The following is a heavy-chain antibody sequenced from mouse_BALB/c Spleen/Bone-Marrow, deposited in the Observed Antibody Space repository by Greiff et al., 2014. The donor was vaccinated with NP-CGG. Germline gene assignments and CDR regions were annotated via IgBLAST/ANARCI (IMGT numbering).Heavy chain of an antibody. V-gene: IGHV14-3*02. CDR3: ARRTRYAMDY. CDR2: IDPANGNT. CDR1: GFNIKDTY. J-gene: IGHJ4*01. Sequence: EVQLVESGAELVKPGASVKLSCTASGFNIKDTYMHWVKQRPEQGLEWIGRIDPANGNTKYDPKFQGKATITADTSSNTAYLQLSSLTSEDTAVYYWARRTRYAMDYWGQGTSVTVSS. D-gene: IGHD3-3*01.